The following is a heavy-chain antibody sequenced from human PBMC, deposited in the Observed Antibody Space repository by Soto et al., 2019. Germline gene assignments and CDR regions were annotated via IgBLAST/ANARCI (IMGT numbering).Heavy chain of an antibody. CDR1: GASISTGDYY. J-gene: IGHJ5*02. CDR3: PRGVTVVGRVSRFWLDP. V-gene: IGHV4-30-4*01. CDR2: IYYSGFT. Sequence: PSETLSLTCTVSGASISTGDYYWSWVRQPPGKGLEWIGYIYYSGFTYYNPSLKSRVTISMDTSKNQFSLKLTSVTAADTAVYFCPRGVTVVGRVSRFWLDPWGQGTRVTAPS. D-gene: IGHD3-3*01.